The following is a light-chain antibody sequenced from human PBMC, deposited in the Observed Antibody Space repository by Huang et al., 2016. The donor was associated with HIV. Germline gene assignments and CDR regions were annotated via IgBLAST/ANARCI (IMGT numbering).Light chain of an antibody. CDR3: QHYNNWPWWT. CDR1: QSVTSN. CDR2: SAS. Sequence: EVVMTQSPPILSVSPGERATLSCRASQSVTSNLAWYQQKPGQAPRLLIYSASTRATGIPARFSGSGSGTEFTLTISSLQSEDFAVYYCQHYNNWPWWTFGQGTKVEIK. J-gene: IGKJ1*01. V-gene: IGKV3-15*01.